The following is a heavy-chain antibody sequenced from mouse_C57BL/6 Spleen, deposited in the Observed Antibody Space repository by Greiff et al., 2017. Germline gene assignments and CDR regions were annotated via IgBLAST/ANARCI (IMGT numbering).Heavy chain of an antibody. V-gene: IGHV14-2*01. D-gene: IGHD1-1*01. CDR3: ARDYYGSRYGDFGV. J-gene: IGHJ1*03. Sequence: EVQLQQSGAELVKPGASVKLSCTASGFNIKDYYMHWVKQRTEQGLEWIGRIDPEDGDTKYAPKFQGKATIPEDTSSNTAYLQLSSLTSEDTAVYYGARDYYGSRYGDFGVWGTVTTVTVSS. CDR2: IDPEDGDT. CDR1: GFNIKDYY.